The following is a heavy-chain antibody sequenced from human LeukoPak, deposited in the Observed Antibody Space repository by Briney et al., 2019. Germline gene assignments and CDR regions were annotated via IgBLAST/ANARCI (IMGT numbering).Heavy chain of an antibody. CDR3: ARGPAVRYYYYYMDV. CDR1: GFTFSSYG. Sequence: PGGSLRLSCAASGFTFSSYGMHWVRQAPGKGLERVAVISYDGSNKYYADSVKGRFTISRDNAKNSLYLQMNSLRAEDTAVYYCARGPAVRYYYYYMDVWGKGTTVTVSS. J-gene: IGHJ6*03. V-gene: IGHV3-30*03. CDR2: ISYDGSNK.